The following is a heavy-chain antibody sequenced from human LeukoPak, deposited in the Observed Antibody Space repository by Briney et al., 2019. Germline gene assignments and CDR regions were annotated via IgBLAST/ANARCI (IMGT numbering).Heavy chain of an antibody. CDR3: ARSLWPEDY. CDR1: GFTFGKYW. CDR2: IKQDGSEK. J-gene: IGHJ4*02. V-gene: IGHV3-7*01. D-gene: IGHD5-18*01. Sequence: GGSLRLSCVASGFTFGKYWMSWVRQAPGKGLEWVANIKQDGSEKNYVDSVKGRFTISRDNAKTSLYLQMNSLRAEDTAVYYCARSLWPEDYWGQGILVTVSS.